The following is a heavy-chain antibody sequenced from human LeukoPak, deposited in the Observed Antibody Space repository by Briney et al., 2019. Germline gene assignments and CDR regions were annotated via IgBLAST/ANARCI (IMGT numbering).Heavy chain of an antibody. D-gene: IGHD3-16*01. Sequence: SETLSLTCTVSGYSISSGYFWGWIRQPPGKGLEWIGSFYHSGITYYNPSLKSRVTISVEMSKNQFSLKLSSVTAADTAVYYCARAIWGYRHGNHAFDIWGQGTMVTVSS. J-gene: IGHJ3*02. CDR2: FYHSGIT. CDR3: ARAIWGYRHGNHAFDI. CDR1: GYSISSGYF. V-gene: IGHV4-38-2*02.